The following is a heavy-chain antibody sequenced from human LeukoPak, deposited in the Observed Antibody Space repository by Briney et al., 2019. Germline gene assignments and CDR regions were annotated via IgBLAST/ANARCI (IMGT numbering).Heavy chain of an antibody. Sequence: GGSLRLSCAASGFTFTNAWMSWVRQAPGKGLEWIGRIKSQSDGGTTNYAAPVKGRFTISRNDSNNTLHLQMNSLKTEDTAVYYCTTGLSYYYGSGSSAVFDYWGQGTLVTVSS. J-gene: IGHJ4*02. D-gene: IGHD3-10*01. V-gene: IGHV3-15*01. CDR3: TTGLSYYYGSGSSAVFDY. CDR2: IKSQSDGGTT. CDR1: GFTFTNAW.